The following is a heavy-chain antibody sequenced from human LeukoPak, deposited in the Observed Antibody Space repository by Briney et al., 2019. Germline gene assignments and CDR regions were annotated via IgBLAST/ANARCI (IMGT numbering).Heavy chain of an antibody. CDR2: INHDGSST. V-gene: IGHV3-74*01. CDR1: GFTFTTFW. CDR3: GRVKEASAFDI. Sequence: GGSLRLSCATSGFTFTTFWMHWVRQAPGKGLVWVSRINHDGSSTNYADSVKGRFTISRDNAKNTVYLQMNSLRAEDTAVYYCGRVKEASAFDIWGQGTMVTVSS. D-gene: IGHD5-12*01. J-gene: IGHJ3*02.